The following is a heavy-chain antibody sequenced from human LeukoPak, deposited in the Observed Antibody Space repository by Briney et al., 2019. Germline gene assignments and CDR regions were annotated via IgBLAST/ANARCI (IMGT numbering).Heavy chain of an antibody. J-gene: IGHJ4*02. D-gene: IGHD1-14*01. CDR3: ARKTVEEGVDY. CDR2: IWYDGSNK. V-gene: IGHV3-33*01. Sequence: PGGSLRLSCAASGFTFSSYGMHWVRQAPGKGLEWVAVIWYDGSNKYYADSVKGRFTISRDNSKNTLYLQMNSLRAEDTAVYYCARKTVEEGVDYWGQGTLVTVCS. CDR1: GFTFSSYG.